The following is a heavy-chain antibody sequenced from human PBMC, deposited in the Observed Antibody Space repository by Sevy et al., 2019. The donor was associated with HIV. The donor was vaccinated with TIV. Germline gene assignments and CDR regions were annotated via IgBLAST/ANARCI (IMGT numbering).Heavy chain of an antibody. D-gene: IGHD2-8*02. Sequence: ASVKVSCKASGGTFSSYAISWVRQAPGQGLEWMGGIIPIFGTANYAQKFQGRVTLTADESTSTAYMELSSLRSEDTAVYYCARCDCTGGVPDYGMDVWGQGTTVTVSS. J-gene: IGHJ6*02. V-gene: IGHV1-69*13. CDR1: GGTFSSYA. CDR2: IIPIFGTA. CDR3: ARCDCTGGVPDYGMDV.